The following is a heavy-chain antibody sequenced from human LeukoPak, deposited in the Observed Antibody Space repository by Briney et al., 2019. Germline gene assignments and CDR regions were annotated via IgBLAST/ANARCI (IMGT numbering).Heavy chain of an antibody. D-gene: IGHD4-23*01. CDR1: GLPHITND. Sequence: GGSLSLPCAVSGLPHITNDMIWLRQAPGKGREWVSFLYRDGNKNYADSVQGRFTISRDNSKNTLYLEMNSLSPDDTAVYYCARGVAPLGGNPFAYWGQGTLVTVSS. CDR2: LYRDGNK. V-gene: IGHV3-53*01. CDR3: ARGVAPLGGNPFAY. J-gene: IGHJ4*02.